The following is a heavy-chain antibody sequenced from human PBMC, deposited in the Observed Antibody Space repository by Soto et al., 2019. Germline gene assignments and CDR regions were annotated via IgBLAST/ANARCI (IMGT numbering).Heavy chain of an antibody. CDR1: GYTFTSYA. CDR3: ARGLALYHFDY. J-gene: IGHJ4*02. V-gene: IGHV1-3*01. Sequence: QVQLVQSGAEVKKPGASVKVSCKASGYTFTSYAMHWVRQAPGQRLEWMGWINAGNGNTKYSQKFQGRVTITRDTSASTAYMERSSLRSEDTAVYYCARGLALYHFDYWGQGTLVTVSS. CDR2: INAGNGNT.